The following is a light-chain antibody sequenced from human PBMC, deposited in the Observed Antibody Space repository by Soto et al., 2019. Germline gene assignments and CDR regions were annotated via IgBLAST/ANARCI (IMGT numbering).Light chain of an antibody. CDR2: AAS. CDR1: QSVRSSY. CDR3: QQYGSSPRT. V-gene: IGKV3-20*01. J-gene: IGKJ1*01. Sequence: TVLTQSPGTLSLSPGESATLSCRASQSVRSSYLAWYQQTPGQTPRLLIYAASSRATGIPDRFSGSGSGTDFSLTISRLEAEDFAVYYCQQYGSSPRTFGQGTKVDIK.